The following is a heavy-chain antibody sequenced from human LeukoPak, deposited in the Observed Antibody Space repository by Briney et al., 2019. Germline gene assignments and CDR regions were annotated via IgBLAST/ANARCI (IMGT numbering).Heavy chain of an antibody. CDR1: GHTFTGYY. D-gene: IGHD6-19*01. V-gene: IGHV1-2*02. CDR2: INPNSGGA. Sequence: GASVKVSCTASGHTFTGYYMHWVRQAPGQGLEWMGWINPNSGGANHAQKFQGRVSMTRDTSISTAYMELSRLRSDDTAVYYCAQSSGWDSLKYWGQGTLVTVSS. CDR3: AQSSGWDSLKY. J-gene: IGHJ4*02.